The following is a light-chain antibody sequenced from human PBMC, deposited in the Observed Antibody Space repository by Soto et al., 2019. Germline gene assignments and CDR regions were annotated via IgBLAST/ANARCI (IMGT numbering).Light chain of an antibody. CDR3: CSYAGSYTL. CDR2: DVS. V-gene: IGLV2-11*01. J-gene: IGLJ2*01. CDR1: SSDVGGYNY. Sequence: QSALTQPRSVSGSPGQSVTISCTGTSSDVGGYNYVSWYQQHPGKAPKLMIYDVSKRPSGVSDHFSGSKSGNTASLTISGLQAEDEADYYCCSYAGSYTLFGGGTQLTVL.